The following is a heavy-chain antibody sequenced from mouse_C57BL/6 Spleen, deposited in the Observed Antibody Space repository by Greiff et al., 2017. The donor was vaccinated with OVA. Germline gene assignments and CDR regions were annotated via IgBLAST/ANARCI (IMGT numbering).Heavy chain of an antibody. CDR2: IYPGSGST. CDR1: GYTFTSYW. Sequence: QVQLQQPGTELVKPGASVKLSCKASGYTFTSYWITWVKQRPGQGLEWIGDIYPGSGSTYYNEKFKSKATLTVDTSSSTAYMQLSSLTSEDSAVYYCARGRYFDVWGTGTTVTVSS. J-gene: IGHJ1*03. CDR3: ARGRYFDV. V-gene: IGHV1-55*01.